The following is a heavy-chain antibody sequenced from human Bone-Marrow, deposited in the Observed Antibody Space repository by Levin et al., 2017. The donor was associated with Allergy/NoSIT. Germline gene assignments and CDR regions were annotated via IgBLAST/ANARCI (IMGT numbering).Heavy chain of an antibody. V-gene: IGHV3-7*01. CDR2: INQDGTEK. Sequence: GESLKISCVASGFSFSHYWMSWVRQALGKGLEWVANINQDGTEKFSVDSVKGRFTISRDNVKNSLYLQMNSMRAEETAVYYCVRESSSYAFNYYNYYAMDIWGQGTKVTVS. J-gene: IGHJ6*02. D-gene: IGHD6-6*01. CDR1: GFSFSHYW. CDR3: VRESSSYAFNYYNYYAMDI.